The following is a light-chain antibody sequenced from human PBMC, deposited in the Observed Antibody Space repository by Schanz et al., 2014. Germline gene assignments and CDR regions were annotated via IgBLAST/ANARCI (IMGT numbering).Light chain of an antibody. CDR1: QSVGSY. Sequence: IVMTQSPATLSVSPGERATLSCRASQSVGSYLAWYQHKPGQAPSLLIYGASTRATGVPARFSGGGSGTEFTLTISSLQSEDFGVYYCQQYNNWPPLYTFGQGTKLEIK. CDR3: QQYNNWPPLYT. CDR2: GAS. J-gene: IGKJ2*01. V-gene: IGKV3-15*01.